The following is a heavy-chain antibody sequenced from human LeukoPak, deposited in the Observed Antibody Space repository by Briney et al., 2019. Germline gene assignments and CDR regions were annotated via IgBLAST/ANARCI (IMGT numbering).Heavy chain of an antibody. D-gene: IGHD3-22*01. J-gene: IGHJ6*03. CDR1: GGSIINYY. V-gene: IGHV4-4*07. Sequence: SETLSLTCTVSGGSIINYYWSWIRQPAGTGLEWVGRIYVTGSTIYNPSLQSRLSMSVDTSKNQFSLRPTSVTAADTAVYYCARLKYYDSTGYSPGYYMDVWGKGTTVTVSS. CDR3: ARLKYYDSTGYSPGYYMDV. CDR2: IYVTGST.